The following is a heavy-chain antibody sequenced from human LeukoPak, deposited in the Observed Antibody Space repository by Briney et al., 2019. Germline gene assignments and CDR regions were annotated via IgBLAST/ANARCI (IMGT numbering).Heavy chain of an antibody. D-gene: IGHD2-15*01. Sequence: GESLKISCKASGYSFSTYWIGWVRQMPGKGLEWMGLMYPDDSDIKYSPSFQGQVTFSADKSINTAYLQWSSLKASDTAIYYCARRGFQIGRHGSGGSGQYFGFDSWGQGTLVTVSS. CDR2: MYPDDSDI. V-gene: IGHV5-51*01. J-gene: IGHJ4*01. CDR1: GYSFSTYW. CDR3: ARRGFQIGRHGSGGSGQYFGFDS.